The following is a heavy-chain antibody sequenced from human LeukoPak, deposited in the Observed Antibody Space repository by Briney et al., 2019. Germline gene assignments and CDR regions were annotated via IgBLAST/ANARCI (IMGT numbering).Heavy chain of an antibody. D-gene: IGHD6-6*01. CDR1: GGTFSSYA. V-gene: IGHV1-69*13. Sequence: GASVKVSCKASGGTFSSYAISWVRQAPGQGLEWMGRIIPIFGTANYAQKFQGRVTITADESTSTAYMELSSLRSEDTAVYYCARDLRRYSSSSGRWYFDYWGQGTLVTVSS. CDR3: ARDLRRYSSSSGRWYFDY. J-gene: IGHJ4*02. CDR2: IIPIFGTA.